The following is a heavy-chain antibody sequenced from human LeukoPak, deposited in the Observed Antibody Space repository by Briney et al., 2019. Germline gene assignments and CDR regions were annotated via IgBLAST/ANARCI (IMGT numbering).Heavy chain of an antibody. Sequence: GGSLRLSCAVSGFTFSSYWMSWVRQAPGKGLEWVANIKQDGSEQYYVDSAKGRFTISRDNAKNSVYLQMNSLRAEGTAVYYCARGSRDWLLNDAFDIWGQGTMVAVSS. CDR3: ARGSRDWLLNDAFDI. V-gene: IGHV3-7*01. D-gene: IGHD3-9*01. J-gene: IGHJ3*02. CDR2: IKQDGSEQ. CDR1: GFTFSSYW.